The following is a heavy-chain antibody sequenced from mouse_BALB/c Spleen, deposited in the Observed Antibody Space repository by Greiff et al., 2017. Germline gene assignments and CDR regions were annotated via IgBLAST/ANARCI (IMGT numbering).Heavy chain of an antibody. J-gene: IGHJ4*01. CDR3: ARQKVRDAMDY. CDR1: GYTFTSYW. V-gene: IGHV1S41*01. CDR2: IAHGSGST. D-gene: IGHD2-14*01. Sequence: DLVKPGASVKLSCKASGYTFTSYWINWIKQRPGQGLEWIGRIAHGSGSTYYNEMFKGKATLTVDTSSSTAYIQLSSLSSEDSAVYFCARQKVRDAMDYWGQGTSVTVSS.